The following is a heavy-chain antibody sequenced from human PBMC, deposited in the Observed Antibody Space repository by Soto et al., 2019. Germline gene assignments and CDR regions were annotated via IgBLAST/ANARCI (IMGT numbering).Heavy chain of an antibody. D-gene: IGHD5-18*01. Sequence: QAHLVESGGGVVQPGRSLRLSCAASGFTFTSYGMHWVRQAPGTRLEWVAVISYDGGLQHYADSVKGRFTISRDNSRNSMLLQMNSLSDEDTAVYYCVSERGYGHASVPYSWGQGTLVSVAS. J-gene: IGHJ4*02. CDR1: GFTFTSYG. CDR2: ISYDGGLQ. CDR3: VSERGYGHASVPYS. V-gene: IGHV3-30*03.